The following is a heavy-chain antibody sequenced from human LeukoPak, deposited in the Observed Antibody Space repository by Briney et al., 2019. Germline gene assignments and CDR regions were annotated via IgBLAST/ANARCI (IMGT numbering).Heavy chain of an antibody. V-gene: IGHV1-69*11. CDR3: ARDSYNGSYYDP. D-gene: IGHD1-26*01. J-gene: IGHJ5*02. CDR2: IIPMLGTA. Sequence: SVTVSCKTYGGTFSMYAISWVRQAPGHGLEWMGRIIPMLGTAYYAQNFQDRVTIITDESTTIAYMRLSSLRFEDTAVYYCARDSYNGSYYDPWGQGTLVAVSS. CDR1: GGTFSMYA.